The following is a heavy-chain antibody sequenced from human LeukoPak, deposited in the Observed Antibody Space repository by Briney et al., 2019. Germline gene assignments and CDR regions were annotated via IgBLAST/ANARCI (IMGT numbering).Heavy chain of an antibody. Sequence: SETLSLTCTVSGGSISSSTYYWGWIRQPPGKGLEWIGTIYYSGSTYYNPSLKSRVTISVDTSKNQFSLKLSSVTAADTAVYYCARHLAIYDSGGYYYERGRYYFDFWGQGALVTVSS. CDR3: ARHLAIYDSGGYYYERGRYYFDF. CDR2: IYYSGST. D-gene: IGHD3-22*01. V-gene: IGHV4-39*01. CDR1: GGSISSSTYY. J-gene: IGHJ4*02.